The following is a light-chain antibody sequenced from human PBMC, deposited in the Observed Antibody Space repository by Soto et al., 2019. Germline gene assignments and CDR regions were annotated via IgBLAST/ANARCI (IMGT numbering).Light chain of an antibody. Sequence: DIQLTQSPSFLSASVGDRVTITCRASQGIRSYLAWYQQKPGKAPKLLIYAASTLQNGVPSRFSGSGSGTEFTLTINSLQPEDFATYYCQQLNSYPPWTVGQGTKVEIK. J-gene: IGKJ1*01. CDR2: AAS. CDR3: QQLNSYPPWT. CDR1: QGIRSY. V-gene: IGKV1-9*01.